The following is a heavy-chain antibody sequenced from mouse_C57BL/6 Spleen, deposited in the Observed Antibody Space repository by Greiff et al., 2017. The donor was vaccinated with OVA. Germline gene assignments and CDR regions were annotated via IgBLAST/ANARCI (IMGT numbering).Heavy chain of an antibody. V-gene: IGHV6-6*01. CDR2: IRNKANNHAT. J-gene: IGHJ3*01. CDR3: TSSGWFAY. D-gene: IGHD3-2*02. Sequence: EVKLVESGGGLVQPGGSMKLSCAASGFTFSDACMDWVRQSPEKGLEWVAEIRNKANNHATYYAESVKGRFTISRDDSKSSVYLQMNSLRAEDTGIYYCTSSGWFAYWGQGTLVTVSA. CDR1: GFTFSDAC.